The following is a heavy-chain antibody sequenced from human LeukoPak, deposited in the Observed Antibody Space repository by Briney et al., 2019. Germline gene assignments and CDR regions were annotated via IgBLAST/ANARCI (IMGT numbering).Heavy chain of an antibody. V-gene: IGHV4-59*01. J-gene: IGHJ4*02. Sequence: SETLSLTCTVAGGSISSYYWSWIRQPPGKGLEWIGYISYSGSTNYYPSLKSRVTISVDTSKNQFSLKLSSVTAADTAVYYCARERTSGYSYYFDYWGQGTLVTVSS. CDR3: ARERTSGYSYYFDY. CDR2: ISYSGST. D-gene: IGHD3-22*01. CDR1: GGSISSYY.